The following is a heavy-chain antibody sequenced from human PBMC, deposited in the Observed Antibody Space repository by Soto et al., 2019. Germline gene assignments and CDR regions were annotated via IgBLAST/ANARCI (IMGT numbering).Heavy chain of an antibody. Sequence: QVQLQESGPGLVKPSGTLSLTCAVSGGSISSSNWGSWVRQPPGTGLEWIGEIYHSGSTNYNPSLKSRVTISVDKSKNQFSLQLSSVTAADTAVYYCARELGFGYSSSSGWGQGTLVTVSS. CDR1: GGSISSSNW. D-gene: IGHD6-6*01. J-gene: IGHJ4*02. V-gene: IGHV4-4*02. CDR3: ARELGFGYSSSSG. CDR2: IYHSGST.